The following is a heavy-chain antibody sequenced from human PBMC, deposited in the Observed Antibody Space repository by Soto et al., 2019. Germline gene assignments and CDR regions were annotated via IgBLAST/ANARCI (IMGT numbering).Heavy chain of an antibody. CDR3: TRGRLNYDFWSGCYKRYYYYGMDV. V-gene: IGHV3-49*03. CDR1: GFTFGDYA. J-gene: IGHJ6*02. Sequence: GGSLRLSCTASGFTFGDYAMSWFRQAPGKGLEWVGFIRSKAYGGTTEYAASVKGRFTISRDDSKSIAYLQMNSLKTEDTAVYYCTRGRLNYDFWSGCYKRYYYYGMDVWGQGTTVTVSS. CDR2: IRSKAYGGTT. D-gene: IGHD3-3*01.